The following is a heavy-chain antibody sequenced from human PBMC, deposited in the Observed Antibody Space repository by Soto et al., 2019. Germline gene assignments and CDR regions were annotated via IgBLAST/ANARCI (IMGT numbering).Heavy chain of an antibody. Sequence: SPTLSLTCTVSGGSISSYNWRWLRQPAGKGLEWIGSVYTSGSTNYNPSLRSRVTMSVDTSKNQFSLKLNSVTAADTAVYYCARDRPIVATSGYGMDVWARGTAVPV. CDR1: GGSISSYN. CDR2: VYTSGST. CDR3: ARDRPIVATSGYGMDV. J-gene: IGHJ6*02. D-gene: IGHD5-12*01. V-gene: IGHV4-4*07.